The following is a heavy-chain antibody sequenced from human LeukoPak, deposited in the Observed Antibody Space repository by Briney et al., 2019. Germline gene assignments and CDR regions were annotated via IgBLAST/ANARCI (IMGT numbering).Heavy chain of an antibody. J-gene: IGHJ4*02. D-gene: IGHD6-19*01. V-gene: IGHV3-21*01. CDR1: GFTFSSNW. Sequence: GGSLRLSCAASGFTFSSNWMNWVRQAPGKGLEWVSSISSSSSYIYYADSVKGRFTISRDNAKNSLYLQMNSLRAEDTAVYYCARESSGWLVFDYWGQGTLVTVSS. CDR3: ARESSGWLVFDY. CDR2: ISSSSSYI.